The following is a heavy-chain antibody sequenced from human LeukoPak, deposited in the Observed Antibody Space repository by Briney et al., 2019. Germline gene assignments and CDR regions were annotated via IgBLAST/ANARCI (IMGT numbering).Heavy chain of an antibody. V-gene: IGHV3-33*01. D-gene: IGHD3-22*01. Sequence: GGSLRLSCAASGFTFRSYGMHWVRQAPGKGLEWVAVIWYDGSNKYYGDSVKGRFTISRDNAKNMLYLQMNSLRAEDTAVYYCARDTTGTMIVVEGDCYIWGQEAMIAVAS. CDR2: IWYDGSNK. J-gene: IGHJ3*02. CDR1: GFTFRSYG. CDR3: ARDTTGTMIVVEGDCYI.